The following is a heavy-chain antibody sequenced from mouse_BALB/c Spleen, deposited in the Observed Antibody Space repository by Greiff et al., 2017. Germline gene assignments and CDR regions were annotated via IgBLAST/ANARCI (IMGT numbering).Heavy chain of an antibody. Sequence: EVQVVESGGGLVQPGGSRKLSCAASGFTFSSFGMHWVRQAPEKGLEWVAYISSGSSTIYYADTVKGRFTISRDNPKNTLFLQMTSLRSEDTAMYYCARNRGFDYWGQGTTLTVSS. CDR2: ISSGSSTI. J-gene: IGHJ2*01. CDR3: ARNRGFDY. V-gene: IGHV5-17*02. CDR1: GFTFSSFG.